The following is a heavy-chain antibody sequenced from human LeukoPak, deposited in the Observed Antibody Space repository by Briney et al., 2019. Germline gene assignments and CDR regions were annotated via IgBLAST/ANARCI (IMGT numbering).Heavy chain of an antibody. Sequence: SETLSLTCTVSGGSISSSSYYWGWVRQPPGKGLEWIGSIHYSGSTNYNPALKSRVTISVDTSKNQFSLKLSSVTAADTAVYYCARGYCSGGSCYSYYYYNYMDVWGKGTTVTVSS. D-gene: IGHD2-15*01. J-gene: IGHJ6*03. CDR2: IHYSGST. V-gene: IGHV4-39*07. CDR1: GGSISSSSYY. CDR3: ARGYCSGGSCYSYYYYNYMDV.